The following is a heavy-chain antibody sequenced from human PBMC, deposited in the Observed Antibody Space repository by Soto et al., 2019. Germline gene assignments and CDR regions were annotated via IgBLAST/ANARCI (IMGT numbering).Heavy chain of an antibody. D-gene: IGHD2-2*01. J-gene: IGHJ4*02. Sequence: LRRSCAASGFTFSNAWMSWVRQAPGKGLEWVGRIKSKTDGGTTDYAAPAKGRFTISRDDSKNTLYLQMNSLKTEDTAVYYCTTLDPSTSTFDYWCQATLVSVSS. CDR3: TTLDPSTSTFDY. V-gene: IGHV3-15*01. CDR1: GFTFSNAW. CDR2: IKSKTDGGTT.